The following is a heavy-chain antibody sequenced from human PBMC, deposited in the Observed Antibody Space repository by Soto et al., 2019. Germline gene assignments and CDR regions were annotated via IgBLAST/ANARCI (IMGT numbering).Heavy chain of an antibody. V-gene: IGHV4-31*03. D-gene: IGHD4-17*01. CDR1: GGSLRDYGHF. CDR2: TSYTGVT. CDR3: ARDYGDYQFDY. Sequence: KPSETLSLTCTVSGGSLRDYGHFWTWIRQRPGSGLEWIGYTSYTGVTYYSPSLQSRISISVDTSKNQFSLTLNSVTAADTAVYYCARDYGDYQFDYWGQGTLVTVSS. J-gene: IGHJ4*02.